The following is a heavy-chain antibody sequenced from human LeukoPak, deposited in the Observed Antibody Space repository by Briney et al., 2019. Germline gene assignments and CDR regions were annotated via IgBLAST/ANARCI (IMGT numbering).Heavy chain of an antibody. Sequence: GGSLRLSCAASGFTFSSYAMSWVRQAPGKGLEWVSAISGSGGSTYYADSVKGRFTISRDNSKNTLYLQMNSLRAEDTAVYYCARGYSSGLHFDYWGQGTLVTVSS. CDR2: ISGSGGST. D-gene: IGHD6-19*01. V-gene: IGHV3-23*01. CDR1: GFTFSSYA. J-gene: IGHJ4*02. CDR3: ARGYSSGLHFDY.